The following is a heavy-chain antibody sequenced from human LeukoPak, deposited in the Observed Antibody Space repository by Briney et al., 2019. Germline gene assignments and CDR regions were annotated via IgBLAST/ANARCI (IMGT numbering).Heavy chain of an antibody. J-gene: IGHJ6*03. CDR3: ARDWIHIVGATHCYMDV. CDR1: GYTFTSQA. D-gene: IGHD1-26*01. Sequence: ASGKVSCNASGYTFTSQATSWARRAPGQGIGWRGWSSAYNGNTNYAQKLQGRVTMTTHTSTSTAYMELRSLRSDDPALYYCARDWIHIVGATHCYMDVWGKGTTVTVSS. CDR2: SSAYNGNT. V-gene: IGHV1-18*01.